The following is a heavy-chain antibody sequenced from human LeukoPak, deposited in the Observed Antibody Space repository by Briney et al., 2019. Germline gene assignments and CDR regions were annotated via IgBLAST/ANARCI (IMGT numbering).Heavy chain of an antibody. V-gene: IGHV3-30*18. CDR3: AKGARGDTVTSIVGLNWFDP. CDR2: ISYDGSHK. D-gene: IGHD4-17*01. Sequence: GGSLRLSCAASGITFRSYGMHWVRQAPGKGLEWVAVISYDGSHKYYADSVKGRFSISRDNSKNTLYLQMNSLRADDTAVYYCAKGARGDTVTSIVGLNWFDPWGPGTLVTVSS. J-gene: IGHJ5*02. CDR1: GITFRSYG.